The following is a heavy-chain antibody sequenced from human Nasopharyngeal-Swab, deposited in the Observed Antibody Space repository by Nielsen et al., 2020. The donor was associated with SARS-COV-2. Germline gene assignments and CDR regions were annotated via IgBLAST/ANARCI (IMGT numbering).Heavy chain of an antibody. D-gene: IGHD5-18*01. V-gene: IGHV1-18*04. CDR2: ISAYNGNT. CDR3: ARAVAPVDTAMVTFMYYYYYYMDV. J-gene: IGHJ6*03. CDR1: GYTFTSYG. Sequence: ASVKVSCKASGYTFTSYGISWVRQAPGQGLEWMGWISAYNGNTNYAQKLQGRVTMTTETSTSTAYMELRSLRSDDTAVYYCARAVAPVDTAMVTFMYYYYYYMDVWGKGTTVTVSS.